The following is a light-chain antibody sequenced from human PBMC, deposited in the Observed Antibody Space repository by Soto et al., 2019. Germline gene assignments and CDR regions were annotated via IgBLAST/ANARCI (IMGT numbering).Light chain of an antibody. CDR1: SSVVGGYNY. CDR3: CSYTTSSTYV. Sequence: QSVLTQPASVSGSPGQSIAISCTGTSSVVGGYNYVSWYQQHPGKAPKLMIYDVNNRPSGVSNRFSGSKSGNTASLTISGLQAEDEADYYCCSYTTSSTYVFGTGTKVTVL. J-gene: IGLJ1*01. V-gene: IGLV2-14*03. CDR2: DVN.